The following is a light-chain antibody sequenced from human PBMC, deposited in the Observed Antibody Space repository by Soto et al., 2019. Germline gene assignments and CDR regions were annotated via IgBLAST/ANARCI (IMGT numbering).Light chain of an antibody. CDR2: DAS. Sequence: DIQMTQCPSSLSAWVGDRVNITFRASQIISSWLAWYQQKPGKAPKLLIYDASSLETGVPSRFSGSGSATEFTLTISSLQPDDFATYYCQQYNSYSPWAFGQGTKVDIK. J-gene: IGKJ1*01. CDR1: QIISSW. CDR3: QQYNSYSPWA. V-gene: IGKV1-5*01.